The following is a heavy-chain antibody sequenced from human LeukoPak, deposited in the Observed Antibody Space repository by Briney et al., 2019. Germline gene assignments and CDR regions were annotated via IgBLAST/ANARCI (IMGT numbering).Heavy chain of an antibody. V-gene: IGHV3-7*01. D-gene: IGHD4-17*01. Sequence: PGGSLRLSCAASEFTFSSYWMSWVRQAPGKGLEWVANIKQDGGEKYYLDSVKGRFTVSRDNAKNSLYLQMNSLRAEDTAVYYCARVGARQILEYWGQGTLVTVSP. CDR3: ARVGARQILEY. J-gene: IGHJ4*02. CDR1: EFTFSSYW. CDR2: IKQDGGEK.